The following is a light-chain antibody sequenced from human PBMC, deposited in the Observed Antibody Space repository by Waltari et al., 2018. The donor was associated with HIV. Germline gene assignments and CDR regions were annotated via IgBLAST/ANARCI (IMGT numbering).Light chain of an antibody. CDR2: GAS. Sequence: EIVMTQSPATLSLSPGERATLSCRASHTIKSVYLSSYQHKPGQAPRLLIYGASTRATGIPARFSGSGSGTGFTLTISSLQPEDFAVYYCQQDYNLPLTFGGGTKVEIK. CDR1: HTIKSVY. CDR3: QQDYNLPLT. V-gene: IGKV3D-7*01. J-gene: IGKJ4*01.